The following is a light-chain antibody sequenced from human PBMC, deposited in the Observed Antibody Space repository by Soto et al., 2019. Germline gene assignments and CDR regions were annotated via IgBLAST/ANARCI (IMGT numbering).Light chain of an antibody. CDR2: EGS. V-gene: IGLV2-23*01. CDR1: SSDLGSYNL. Sequence: QSALTQPASVSGSPGQSITISCTGTSSDLGSYNLVSWYQQHPGKAPKLMIYEGSKRPSGVSNRFSGSKSGNTASLTISGLQAEDEADYYCCSYAGSSTPYVFGTGTKVTVL. CDR3: CSYAGSSTPYV. J-gene: IGLJ1*01.